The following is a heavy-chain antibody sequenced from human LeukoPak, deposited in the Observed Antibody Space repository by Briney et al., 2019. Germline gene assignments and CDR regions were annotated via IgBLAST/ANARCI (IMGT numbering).Heavy chain of an antibody. CDR1: GYTFTSYD. CDR3: ARGLGHGFWSGYAVYYGMDV. CDR2: MNPNSGNT. Sequence: ASVKVSCKASGYTFTSYDINWVRQATGQGLEWMGWMNPNSGNTGYAQKFQGRVTMTRNTSISTAYMELSSLRSEDTAVYYCARGLGHGFWSGYAVYYGMDVWGQGTTVTVSS. J-gene: IGHJ6*02. V-gene: IGHV1-8*01. D-gene: IGHD3-3*01.